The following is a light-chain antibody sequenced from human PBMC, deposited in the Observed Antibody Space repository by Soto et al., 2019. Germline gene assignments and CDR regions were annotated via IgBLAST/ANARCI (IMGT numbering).Light chain of an antibody. V-gene: IGLV2-14*01. CDR1: SSDVGGYNY. CDR3: SSYTSSTTLSVV. J-gene: IGLJ2*01. Sequence: QSALTQPASVSGSPGQSITISCTGTSSDVGGYNYVSWYQQHPGKAPKLMIYGVTNRPSGVSNRSSGSKSGNTASLTISGLQAEDEADYYCSSYTSSTTLSVVFGGGTQLTVL. CDR2: GVT.